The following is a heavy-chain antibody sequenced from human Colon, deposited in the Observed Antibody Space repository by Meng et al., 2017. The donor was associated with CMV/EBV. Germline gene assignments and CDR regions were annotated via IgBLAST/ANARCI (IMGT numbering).Heavy chain of an antibody. V-gene: IGHV3-30*02. J-gene: IGHJ4*02. CDR3: AKDPRAGVVPAAQFDY. Sequence: GESLKISCTASEFTFSQYGMHWVRQAPGKGLEWVAFMQFDGREIIYVDSVEGRFTISRDNSKNTLYLQMNSLRVEDTAVYYCAKDPRAGVVPAAQFDYWGQGTLVTVSS. CDR2: MQFDGREI. D-gene: IGHD2-2*01. CDR1: EFTFSQYG.